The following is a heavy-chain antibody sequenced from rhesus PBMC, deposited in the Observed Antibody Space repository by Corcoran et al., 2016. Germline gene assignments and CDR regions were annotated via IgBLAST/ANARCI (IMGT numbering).Heavy chain of an antibody. J-gene: IGHJ4*01. Sequence: QVRLQESGPALVKPSETLSLTCAVSGVSITSGNWWGWIRQSPGKGLEWIGGIYDSDETTAYDPSLKTRVTISQDTPKKQFSLNLTSVTAADTAVYYCARRFYFRGNYHFD. V-gene: IGHV4-93*01. D-gene: IGHD3-16*01. CDR2: IYDSDETT. CDR1: GVSITSGNW. CDR3: ARRFYFRGNYHFD.